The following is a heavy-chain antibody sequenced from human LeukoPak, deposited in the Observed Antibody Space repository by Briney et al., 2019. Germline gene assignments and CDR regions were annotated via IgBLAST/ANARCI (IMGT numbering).Heavy chain of an antibody. CDR2: VPLGGGT. Sequence: PSETLSLTCAVSSGSISSDYWWSWVRQPPGKGLEWIAEVPLGGGTTYNPSLKSRVIVSVDKSKNQFSLNLTSVTAADTAIYYCARVFGESWYFYMDVWGKGTTVTVSS. J-gene: IGHJ6*03. D-gene: IGHD3-10*01. CDR1: SGSISSDYW. V-gene: IGHV4-4*02. CDR3: ARVFGESWYFYMDV.